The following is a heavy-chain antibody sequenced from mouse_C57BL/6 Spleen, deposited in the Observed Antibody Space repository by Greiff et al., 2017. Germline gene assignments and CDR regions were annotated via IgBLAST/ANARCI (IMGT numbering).Heavy chain of an antibody. V-gene: IGHV1-62-2*01. Sequence: QVQLKESGAELVKPGASVKLSCKASGYTFTEYTIHWVKQRSGQGLEWIGWFYPGSGSIKYNEKFKGKATLTVDTSSSTAYMELHSLTSEDSAVYFCARYYGSSFAMDYWGQGTSVTVSS. CDR2: FYPGSGSI. CDR1: GYTFTEYT. J-gene: IGHJ4*01. CDR3: ARYYGSSFAMDY. D-gene: IGHD1-1*01.